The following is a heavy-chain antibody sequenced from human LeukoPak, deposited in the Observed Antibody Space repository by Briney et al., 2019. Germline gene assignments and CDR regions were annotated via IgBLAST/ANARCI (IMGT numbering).Heavy chain of an antibody. J-gene: IGHJ4*02. V-gene: IGHV4-38-2*02. CDR3: ARYCSGGSCGWYYFDY. Sequence: ASETLSLTCTVSGYSISSGSYWGWIRQPPGKGLEWIATISYNKGAYYNTSLKSRVTISVDTSKSQFSLQLSSVTAADTAVYYCARYCSGGSCGWYYFDYWGQGTLVTVSS. D-gene: IGHD2-15*01. CDR2: ISYNKGA. CDR1: GYSISSGSY.